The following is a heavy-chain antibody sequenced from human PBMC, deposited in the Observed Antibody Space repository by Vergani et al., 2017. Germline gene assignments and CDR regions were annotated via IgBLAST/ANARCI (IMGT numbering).Heavy chain of an antibody. CDR2: ISGSGDST. CDR1: GFSFNSYA. V-gene: IGHV3-23*04. CDR3: ARGFFDAFDV. D-gene: IGHD3-3*01. Sequence: VQLVESGGGVVQPGGSLRLSCAASGFSFNSYAMSWVRQAPGKGLEWVSGISGSGDSTYYADSVKGRFTISRDNSKNTLYLQMNSLRAEDTAVYYCARGFFDAFDVWGQGTMVTVSS. J-gene: IGHJ3*01.